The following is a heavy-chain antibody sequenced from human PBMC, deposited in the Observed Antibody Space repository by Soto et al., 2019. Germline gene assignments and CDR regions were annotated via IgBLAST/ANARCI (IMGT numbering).Heavy chain of an antibody. V-gene: IGHV1-18*01. CDR2: ISAYNGNT. CDR1: GYTFSSYG. CDR3: ARSIAAAVELDY. D-gene: IGHD6-13*01. J-gene: IGHJ4*02. Sequence: QVQLVQSGAEVKKPGASVKVSCKASGYTFSSYGISWVRQAPGQGLEWMGWISAYNGNTNYAQKLQGRVTMTTDTSTSTADMEVRSLRSDDTAVYYCARSIAAAVELDYWGQGTLVTVSS.